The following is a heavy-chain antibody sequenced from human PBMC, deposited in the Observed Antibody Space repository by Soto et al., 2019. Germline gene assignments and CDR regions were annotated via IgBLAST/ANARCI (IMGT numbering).Heavy chain of an antibody. D-gene: IGHD6-13*01. CDR2: VYPGDSDT. Sequence: EVHLVQSEVEVTKPGESLKISCKVSGYSFVHYWIGWVRQMPGKGLEWIGNVYPGDSDTDYSPSFQGRVTISADKSITTTYLQWSSLQASDTAIYYCARQSLSSSAFDFWGQGTLVIVSS. V-gene: IGHV5-51*01. J-gene: IGHJ4*02. CDR1: GYSFVHYW. CDR3: ARQSLSSSAFDF.